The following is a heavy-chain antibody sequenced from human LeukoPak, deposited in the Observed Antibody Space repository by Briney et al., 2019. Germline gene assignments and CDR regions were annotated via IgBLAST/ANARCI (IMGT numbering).Heavy chain of an antibody. CDR3: ARDPAYYYGSGIYSALDF. J-gene: IGHJ4*02. Sequence: ASVKVSCKASGYTFTDYYIHWVRQAPGQGLEWMAIINPSGGTTTYAQKFQGRVTVTRDTSTSTVYIDLSSLRSEDTAVYYCARDPAYYYGSGIYSALDFWGQGTLVTVSS. D-gene: IGHD3-10*01. CDR2: INPSGGTT. CDR1: GYTFTDYY. V-gene: IGHV1-46*01.